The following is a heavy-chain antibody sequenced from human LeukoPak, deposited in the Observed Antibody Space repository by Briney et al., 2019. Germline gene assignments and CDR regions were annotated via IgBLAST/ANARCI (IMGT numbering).Heavy chain of an antibody. CDR1: GFTFSSYA. CDR3: ARSTVTTGRYFDY. CDR2: ISYDGSNK. D-gene: IGHD4-17*01. V-gene: IGHV3-30*04. J-gene: IGHJ4*02. Sequence: GRSLRLSCAASGFTFSSYAMHWVRQAPGKGLEWVAVISYDGSNKYYADSVKGRFTISRDNSKNTLYLQMNSLRAEDTAVYCCARSTVTTGRYFDYWGQGTLVTVSS.